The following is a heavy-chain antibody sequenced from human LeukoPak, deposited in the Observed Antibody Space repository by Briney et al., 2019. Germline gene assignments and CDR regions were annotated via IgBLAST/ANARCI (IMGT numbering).Heavy chain of an antibody. Sequence: GGSLRLSCAASGFTLSRYGMHWVRQAPAKGLEWVADISYDGSNKYEDSVKGRFTMSRDNSKNTLYLQMNSLRAEDTAVYYCARDVTASDYYYNGMDVWGQGTTVTVSS. CDR1: GFTLSRYG. CDR3: ARDVTASDYYYNGMDV. J-gene: IGHJ6*02. CDR2: ISYDGSNK. V-gene: IGHV3-30*03. D-gene: IGHD2-21*02.